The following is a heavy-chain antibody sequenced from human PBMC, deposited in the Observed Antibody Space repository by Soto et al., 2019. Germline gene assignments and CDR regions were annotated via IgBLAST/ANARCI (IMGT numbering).Heavy chain of an antibody. CDR2: ISAYNGNT. CDR3: ARDHPIPPLFRTYLSADPSRSWFDP. D-gene: IGHD6-6*01. V-gene: IGHV1-18*01. J-gene: IGHJ5*02. Sequence: GASVKVSCKASGYTFTSYGISWVRQAPGQGLEWMGWISAYNGNTNYAQKLQGRVTMTTDTSTSTAYMELRSLRSDDTAVYYCARDHPIPPLFRTYLSADPSRSWFDPWGQGTLVTVSS. CDR1: GYTFTSYG.